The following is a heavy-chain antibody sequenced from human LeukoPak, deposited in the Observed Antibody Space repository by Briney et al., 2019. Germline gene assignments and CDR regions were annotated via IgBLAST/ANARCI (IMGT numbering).Heavy chain of an antibody. CDR3: AKGGDFWSEIDY. CDR1: GFTFSSYA. J-gene: IGHJ4*02. CDR2: ISGSGGST. D-gene: IGHD3-3*01. Sequence: PGGSLRLSCAASGFTFSSYAMSWVRQAPGKGLEWVSAISGSGGSTYYADSVKGRFTISRDNSKNTLSLQTNSLRAEDTAVYYCAKGGDFWSEIDYWGQGTLVTVSS. V-gene: IGHV3-23*01.